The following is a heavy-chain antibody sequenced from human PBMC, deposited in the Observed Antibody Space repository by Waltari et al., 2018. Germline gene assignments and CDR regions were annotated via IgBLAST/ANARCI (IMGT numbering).Heavy chain of an antibody. CDR1: GYTFTGYY. CDR3: AREDDSSYAFDI. J-gene: IGHJ3*02. V-gene: IGHV1-2*06. CDR2: INHNSGGT. D-gene: IGHD6-6*01. Sequence: QVQLVQSGAEVKKPGDSGKVSCKASGYTFTGYYLHWVRQAPGQGLEWMGRINHNSGGTNYAQKFQGRVTMTRDTSISTAYMELSRLRSDDTAVYYCAREDDSSYAFDIWGQGTMVTVSS.